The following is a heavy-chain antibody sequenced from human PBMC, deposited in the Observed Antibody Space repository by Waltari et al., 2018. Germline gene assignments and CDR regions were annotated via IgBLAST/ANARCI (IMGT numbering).Heavy chain of an antibody. CDR1: GYTFTGYY. CDR3: ARDLYFDWPTMDV. Sequence: QVQLVQSGAEVKKPGASVKVSCKASGYTFTGYYMHWVRQAPGQGLEWRGWMNPNSGGTNYAQKFQGRFTMTRDTSISTAYMELSRLRSDDTAVYYCARDLYFDWPTMDVWGKGTTVTVSS. D-gene: IGHD3-9*01. V-gene: IGHV1-2*02. J-gene: IGHJ6*03. CDR2: MNPNSGGT.